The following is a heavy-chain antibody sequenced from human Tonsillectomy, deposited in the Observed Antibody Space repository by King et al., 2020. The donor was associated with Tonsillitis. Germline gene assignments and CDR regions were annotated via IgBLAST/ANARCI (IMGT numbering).Heavy chain of an antibody. CDR2: ISGSGGST. CDR1: GFTFSSYA. CDR3: AKLEFQVLGVNYAFDI. J-gene: IGHJ3*02. Sequence: QLVQSGGGLVQPGGSLRLSCAASGFTFSSYAMSWVRQAPGKGLEWVSAISGSGGSTYYADSVKGRFTISRDNSKNTLYLKMNSLRAEDTAVYYCAKLEFQVLGVNYAFDIWGQGTMVTVSS. D-gene: IGHD3-10*01. V-gene: IGHV3-23*04.